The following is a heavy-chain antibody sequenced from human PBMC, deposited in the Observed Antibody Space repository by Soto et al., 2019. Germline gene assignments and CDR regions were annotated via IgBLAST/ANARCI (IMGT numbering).Heavy chain of an antibody. V-gene: IGHV3-53*01. J-gene: IGHJ4*02. CDR2: LYADGGT. CDR3: VRGAGPVWPY. CDR1: GFIVSSSY. Sequence: EVQLVESGGGLIPPGGSLRLSCAASGFIVSSSYMSWVRQAPGKGLEWVSILYADGGTHYADSVKGRFTFSRDTSENTLYLQMNNLRVDDTAVYYCVRGAGPVWPYWGQGTLVTVSS.